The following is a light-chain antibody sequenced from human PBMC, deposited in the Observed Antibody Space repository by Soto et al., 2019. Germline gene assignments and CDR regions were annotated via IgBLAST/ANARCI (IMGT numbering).Light chain of an antibody. CDR2: DAS. Sequence: IQLTQSPSSLSASVGDRVTISCRASQDIGNYLAWYQQKPGEAPKLLIYDASTLQSGVPLRLGGSGSGTDFTLTISSLQPEDFATYYCQQLNKYPVTFGQGTRLEIK. V-gene: IGKV1-9*01. CDR1: QDIGNY. CDR3: QQLNKYPVT. J-gene: IGKJ5*01.